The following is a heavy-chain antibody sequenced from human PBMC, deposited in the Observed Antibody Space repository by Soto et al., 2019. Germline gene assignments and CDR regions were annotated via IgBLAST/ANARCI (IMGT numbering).Heavy chain of an antibody. CDR3: ARDGDGGY. CDR1: GFTFSSYA. V-gene: IGHV3-30-3*01. CDR2: ISYDGSNK. J-gene: IGHJ1*01. Sequence: QVQLVESGGGVVQPGRSLRLSCAASGFTFSSYAMHWVRQAPGKGLEWVAVISYDGSNKYYADSVKGRFTISRDNSKNTLYLQMNSLRAEDRDVYYCARDGDGGYWAQGTLVTVSS. D-gene: IGHD3-16*01.